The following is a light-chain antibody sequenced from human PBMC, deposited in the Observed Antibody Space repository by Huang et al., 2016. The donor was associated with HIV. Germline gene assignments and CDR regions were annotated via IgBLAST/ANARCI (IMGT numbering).Light chain of an antibody. V-gene: IGKV3D-11*01. CDR1: QGVSGF. J-gene: IGKJ2*01. Sequence: EIVLTQSPATLSLSPGERATLSCRASQGVSGFLGWYQQRPGQAPRLLIYDTSNRATGVPARFSGRGSGTDFTLTISSLEPEDFAVYYCHQRSNWHYTFGQGTKLEIK. CDR2: DTS. CDR3: HQRSNWHYT.